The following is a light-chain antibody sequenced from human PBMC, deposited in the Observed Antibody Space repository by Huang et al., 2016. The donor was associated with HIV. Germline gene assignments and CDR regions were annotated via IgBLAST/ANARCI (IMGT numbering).Light chain of an antibody. Sequence: EIIMTQSPATLSVSPGERATLSCRASQRVSSSLAWYQQKPGQAPRLLIHGASKRALGIPARFSVSGSGTEFTLTINSLQSEDFAVYYCQQYNSPPTTFGPGTKVDIK. V-gene: IGKV3-15*01. CDR2: GAS. CDR1: QRVSSS. J-gene: IGKJ3*01. CDR3: QQYNSPPTT.